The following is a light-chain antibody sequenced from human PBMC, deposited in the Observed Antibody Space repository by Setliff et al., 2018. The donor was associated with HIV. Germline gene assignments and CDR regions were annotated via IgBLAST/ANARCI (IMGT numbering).Light chain of an antibody. CDR2: QVT. J-gene: IGLJ1*01. Sequence: ALTQPASVSGSPGQSITISCTGTSSDVGGYNYVSWYQHHPGKAPKLIIYQVTKRPSGVPDRFSGSKSANTASLTVSGLQAEDEADYYCSAYAGSNNYGVFGTGTKVTVL. CDR1: SSDVGGYNY. CDR3: SAYAGSNNYGV. V-gene: IGLV2-8*01.